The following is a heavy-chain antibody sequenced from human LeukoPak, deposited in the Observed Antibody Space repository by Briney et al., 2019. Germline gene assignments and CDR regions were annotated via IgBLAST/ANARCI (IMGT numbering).Heavy chain of an antibody. CDR1: GYTFTSCG. J-gene: IGHJ4*02. CDR3: ARDLSDSSGPTAGY. CDR2: ISAYNGNT. Sequence: ASVRVSCKASGYTFTSCGISWVRQAPGQGLEWMGWISAYNGNTNYAQKLQGRVTMTTDTSTSTAYMELRSLRSDDTAVYYCARDLSDSSGPTAGYWGQGTLVTVSS. V-gene: IGHV1-18*01. D-gene: IGHD6-19*01.